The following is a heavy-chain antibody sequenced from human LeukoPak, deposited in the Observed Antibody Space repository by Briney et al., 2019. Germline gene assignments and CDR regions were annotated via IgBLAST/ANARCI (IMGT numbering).Heavy chain of an antibody. J-gene: IGHJ4*02. CDR2: ISSGSSTV. CDR1: GFTFSSYN. D-gene: IGHD2-21*02. Sequence: QTGGSLRLSCAASGFTFSSYNMNWVRQAPGKGLEWVSYISSGSSTVYYADSVKGRFSISRDNAKNSLYLQMNGLRAEDTAVYYCASPEGLLLDYWGQGTLVTVSS. V-gene: IGHV3-48*01. CDR3: ASPEGLLLDY.